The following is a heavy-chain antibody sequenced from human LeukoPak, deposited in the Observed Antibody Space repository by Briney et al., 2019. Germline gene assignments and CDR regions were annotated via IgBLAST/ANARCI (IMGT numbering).Heavy chain of an antibody. V-gene: IGHV4-39*07. J-gene: IGHJ4*02. CDR2: IYYSGST. Sequence: SETLSLTCTVSGGSITSSDYWWAWIRLPPGRGLEGIGSIYYSGSTYYNPPLKSRATISVDTSKHQFSLKLSSVTAADAAVYFCARRSSSWYYFEDWGQGTLVTVSS. CDR3: ARRSSSWYYFED. D-gene: IGHD6-13*01. CDR1: GGSITSSDYW.